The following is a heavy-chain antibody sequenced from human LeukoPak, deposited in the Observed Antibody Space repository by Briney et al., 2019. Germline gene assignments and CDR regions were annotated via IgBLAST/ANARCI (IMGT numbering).Heavy chain of an antibody. CDR3: ARVGVPAAMRTWFDP. J-gene: IGHJ5*02. D-gene: IGHD2-2*01. Sequence: SETLSLTCAVSGGSISSSNWWSWVRQLPGQGLEWIGEIYHSGSTNYNPSLKSRVTISVDKSKNQFSLKLSSVTAADTAVYYCARVGVPAAMRTWFDPWGQGTLVTVSS. CDR1: GGSISSSNW. V-gene: IGHV4-4*02. CDR2: IYHSGST.